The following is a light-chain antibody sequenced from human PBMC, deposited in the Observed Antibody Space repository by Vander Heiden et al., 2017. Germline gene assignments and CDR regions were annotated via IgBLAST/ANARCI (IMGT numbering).Light chain of an antibody. J-gene: IGKJ4*01. CDR1: QGIRSH. Sequence: DVQLTQSPFFLSASVGDTVTITCRASQGIRSHLAWYQQKPGKAPKLLISLASTLESGVPSRFSGSGSGTEFTLTINSLQPEDFATYYCQQLDNYPLTFGGGTKVDIK. V-gene: IGKV1-9*01. CDR2: LAS. CDR3: QQLDNYPLT.